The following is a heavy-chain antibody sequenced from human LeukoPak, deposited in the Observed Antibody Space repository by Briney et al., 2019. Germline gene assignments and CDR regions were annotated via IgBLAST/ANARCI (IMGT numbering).Heavy chain of an antibody. CDR1: GYTFTGYY. CDR2: INPNSGGT. V-gene: IGHV1-2*02. J-gene: IGHJ5*02. D-gene: IGHD6-13*01. Sequence: GASVKVSCKTSGYTFTGYYLHWVRQAPGQGLEWMGWINPNSGGTNSAQKFQGRVAMTRDTSISTAYMDLSRLTSDDSAVYYCARAYSSILGLNYFDTWGQGTLVTVSS. CDR3: ARAYSSILGLNYFDT.